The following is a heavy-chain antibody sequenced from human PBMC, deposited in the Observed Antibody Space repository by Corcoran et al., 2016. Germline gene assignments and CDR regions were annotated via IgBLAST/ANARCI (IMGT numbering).Heavy chain of an antibody. J-gene: IGHJ6*02. CDR1: GFTFSSYD. CDR3: AREGRYCSSTSCYYYYYGMDV. D-gene: IGHD2-2*01. V-gene: IGHV3-13*01. CDR2: IGTAGDT. Sequence: EVQLVESGGGLVPPGGSLRLSCAASGFTFSSYDMHWVRQATGKGLEWVSAIGTAGDTYYPGSVKGRFTISRENAKNSLYLQMNSLRAGDTGVDYWAREGRYCSSTSCYYYYYGMDVWGQGTTVTVSS.